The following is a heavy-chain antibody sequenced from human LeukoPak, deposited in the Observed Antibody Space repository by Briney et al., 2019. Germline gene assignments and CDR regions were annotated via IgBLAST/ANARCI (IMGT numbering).Heavy chain of an antibody. V-gene: IGHV1-2*02. D-gene: IGHD6-19*01. CDR3: ARDLRVGGWYSAGY. CDR2: INPNSGGT. CDR1: GYTFTDYY. Sequence: ASVKVSCKASGYTFTDYYMHWVRQAPGQGLEWMGWINPNSGGTNYAQSFQGRVTMTRDTTISTAYMELTSLRPDDTAVYYCARDLRVGGWYSAGYWGQGTLVTV. J-gene: IGHJ4*02.